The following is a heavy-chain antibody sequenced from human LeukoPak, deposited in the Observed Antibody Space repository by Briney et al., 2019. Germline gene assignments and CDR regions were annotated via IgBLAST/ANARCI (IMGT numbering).Heavy chain of an antibody. CDR3: ARDIGSGSYPD. CDR1: GGSISSYY. V-gene: IGHV4-4*07. D-gene: IGHD3-10*01. Sequence: SETLSLTCTVSGGSISSYYWSWIRQPAGKGLGWIGRIYTSGSTNYNPSLKSRVTMSVDTSKNQFSLKLSSVTAADTAVYYCARDIGSGSYPDWGQGTLVTVSS. J-gene: IGHJ4*02. CDR2: IYTSGST.